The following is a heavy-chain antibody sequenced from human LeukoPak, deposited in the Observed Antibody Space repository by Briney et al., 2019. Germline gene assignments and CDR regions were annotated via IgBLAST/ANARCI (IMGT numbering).Heavy chain of an antibody. Sequence: GESLKISCKGSGYSFTSYWIGWVRQMPGKGLEWMGIIYPGDSDTRYSPSFQGQVTISADKSISTAYLQWSSLKASDTAMCYCARHPLMLDTAMVEFDYWGQGTLVTVSS. CDR1: GYSFTSYW. CDR3: ARHPLMLDTAMVEFDY. D-gene: IGHD5-18*01. J-gene: IGHJ4*02. V-gene: IGHV5-51*01. CDR2: IYPGDSDT.